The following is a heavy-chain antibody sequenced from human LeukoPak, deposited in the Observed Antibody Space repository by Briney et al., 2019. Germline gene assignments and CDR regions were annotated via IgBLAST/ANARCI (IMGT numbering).Heavy chain of an antibody. CDR2: IYHSGST. D-gene: IGHD3-22*01. CDR1: GGSISSSNW. Sequence: SETLSLTCAVSGGSISSSNWWSWVRQPPGKGLEWIGEIYHSGSTNYNPSLKSRVTISVDKSKNQFSLKLSSVTAADTAVYYCATYYYDSSGYPYYFDYWGQGTLVTVSS. CDR3: ATYYYDSSGYPYYFDY. J-gene: IGHJ4*02. V-gene: IGHV4-4*02.